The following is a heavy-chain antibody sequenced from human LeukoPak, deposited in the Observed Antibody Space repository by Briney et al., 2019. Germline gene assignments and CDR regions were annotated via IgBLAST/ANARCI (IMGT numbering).Heavy chain of an antibody. D-gene: IGHD2-15*01. CDR2: IRSKINNYAT. CDR3: ARLQDVVITASCDY. CDR1: GFIFSDSA. J-gene: IGHJ4*02. Sequence: GGSLRLSCAASGFIFSDSAMHWVRQASGKGLEWVGRIRSKINNYATAYTASVKGRFTISRDDAKNTAYLQMNNLKTEDTAVYYCARLQDVVITASCDYWGQGTLVTVSS. V-gene: IGHV3-73*01.